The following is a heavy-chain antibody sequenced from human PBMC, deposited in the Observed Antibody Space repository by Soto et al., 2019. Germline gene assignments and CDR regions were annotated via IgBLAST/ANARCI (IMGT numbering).Heavy chain of an antibody. D-gene: IGHD6-19*01. Sequence: QVQLVESGGGVVKPGRSLRLSCAASGFTFSSYAMHWVRQAPGKGLEWEAVISYDGSNKYYADSVKGRFTISRDNSKNTLYLQMNSLRAEDTAVYYCARNHGTQQWLVLDDWGQGTLVTVSS. J-gene: IGHJ4*02. CDR1: GFTFSSYA. CDR2: ISYDGSNK. V-gene: IGHV3-30-3*01. CDR3: ARNHGTQQWLVLDD.